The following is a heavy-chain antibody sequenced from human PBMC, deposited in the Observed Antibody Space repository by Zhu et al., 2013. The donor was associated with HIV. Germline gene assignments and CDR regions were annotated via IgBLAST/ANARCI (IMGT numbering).Heavy chain of an antibody. D-gene: IGHD4-17*01. CDR2: IIPILGIA. J-gene: IGHJ4*02. CDR1: GGTFSSYT. V-gene: IGHV1-69*02. CDR3: AGDPDDYGDHVAWY. Sequence: QVQLVQSGAEVKKPGSSVKVSCKASGGTFSSYTISWVRQAPGQGLEWMGRIIPILGIANYAQKFQGRVTITADKSTSTAYMELSSLRSEDTAVYYCAGDPDDYGDHVAWYWGQGTLVTVSS.